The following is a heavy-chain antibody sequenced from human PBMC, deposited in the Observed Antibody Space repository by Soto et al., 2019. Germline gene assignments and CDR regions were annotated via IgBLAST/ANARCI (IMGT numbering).Heavy chain of an antibody. V-gene: IGHV1-18*01. D-gene: IGHD3-3*01. Sequence: ASVKVSCKASGYTFTSYGISWVRQAPGQGLEWMGWISAYNGNTNYAQKLQGRVTMTTDTSTSTAYMELSRLISDDTAVYYCARARLYYDFWSGYVPYYYGMDFWGQGTTVTVSS. CDR2: ISAYNGNT. CDR1: GYTFTSYG. CDR3: ARARLYYDFWSGYVPYYYGMDF. J-gene: IGHJ6*02.